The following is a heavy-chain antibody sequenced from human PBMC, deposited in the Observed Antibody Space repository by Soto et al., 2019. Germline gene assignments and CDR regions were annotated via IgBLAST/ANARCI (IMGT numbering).Heavy chain of an antibody. CDR2: ISAHNGNT. V-gene: IGHV1-18*01. CDR3: ARGRYGDY. D-gene: IGHD1-1*01. CDR1: GYTFTSYG. Sequence: QVHLVQSGAEVKKPGASVKVSRKASGYTFTSYGITWVRQAPGQGLEWMGWISAHNGNTDYAQKLQGRVIVTRDTSTRTAYMELRSLRSDDTAVYYCARGRYGDYWGQGALVTVSS. J-gene: IGHJ4*02.